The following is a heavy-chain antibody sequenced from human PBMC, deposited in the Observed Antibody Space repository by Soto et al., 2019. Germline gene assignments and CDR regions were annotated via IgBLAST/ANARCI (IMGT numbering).Heavy chain of an antibody. J-gene: IGHJ3*02. Sequence: QVQLQESGPGVVRPSGTLSLTCAVSGGPITSDNWYNWVRQTPGKGLEWIGEVNHIGASNYSPSLKSRVTISLDKSKNHFSLSMTSVTAADTAMYYCTKDYIGADAFDIWGQGAMVTVSS. CDR2: VNHIGAS. V-gene: IGHV4-4*02. CDR1: GGPITSDNW. CDR3: TKDYIGADAFDI. D-gene: IGHD2-15*01.